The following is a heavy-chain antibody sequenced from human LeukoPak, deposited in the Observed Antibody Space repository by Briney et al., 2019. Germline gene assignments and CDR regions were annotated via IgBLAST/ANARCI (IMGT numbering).Heavy chain of an antibody. CDR2: INHSGST. D-gene: IGHD6-19*01. CDR3: AREKEGAVAGAWFDY. Sequence: SETLSPTCAVYGGSFSGYYWSWIRQPPGKGLEWIGEINHSGSTNYNPSLKSRVTISVDTSKNQFSLKLNSVTPEDTAVYYCAREKEGAVAGAWFDYWGQGTLVTVSS. J-gene: IGHJ4*02. CDR1: GGSFSGYY. V-gene: IGHV4-34*01.